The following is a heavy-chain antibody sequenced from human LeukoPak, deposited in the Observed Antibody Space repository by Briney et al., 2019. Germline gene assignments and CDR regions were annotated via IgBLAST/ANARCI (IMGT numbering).Heavy chain of an antibody. CDR1: GGSINSSDW. CDR3: ARDRLATVDYFAFDI. Sequence: SGTLSLTCAVSGGSINSSDWWGWVRQPPGKGLEWIGEIYHSGTTNYNPSLKGRVTISVDKSKNHFSLKLISVTAADTAVYYCARDRLATVDYFAFDIWGQGTMVTVSS. V-gene: IGHV4-4*02. D-gene: IGHD2/OR15-2a*01. J-gene: IGHJ3*02. CDR2: IYHSGTT.